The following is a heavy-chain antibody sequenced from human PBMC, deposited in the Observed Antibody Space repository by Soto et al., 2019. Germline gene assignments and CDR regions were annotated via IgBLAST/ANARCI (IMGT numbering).Heavy chain of an antibody. CDR2: IYHSGST. J-gene: IGHJ6*02. CDR3: ARSLYSSSNYYYGMDV. D-gene: IGHD6-6*01. CDR1: GGSISSSNW. V-gene: IGHV4-4*02. Sequence: QVQLQESGPGLVKPSGTLSLTCAVSGGSISSSNWWSWVRQPPGKGLEWIGEIYHSGSTNYNPSLKSRVPVSVDKSKTQFSLKLSSVTAADTAVYYCARSLYSSSNYYYGMDVWGQGTTVTVSS.